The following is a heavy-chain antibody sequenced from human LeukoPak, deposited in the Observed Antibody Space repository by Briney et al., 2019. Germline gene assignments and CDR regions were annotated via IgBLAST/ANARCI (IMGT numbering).Heavy chain of an antibody. D-gene: IGHD3-10*01. CDR2: IYYSGST. V-gene: IGHV4-59*01. CDR3: ARALGLYGSGSSFYFDH. J-gene: IGHJ4*02. Sequence: SETLSLTCTVSGGSISSYYWSWIRQPPGKGLEWIGYIYYSGSTNYHPSLKSRVTISVDTSKNQFSLKLSSVTAADTAVYYCARALGLYGSGSSFYFDHWGQGTLVTVSS. CDR1: GGSISSYY.